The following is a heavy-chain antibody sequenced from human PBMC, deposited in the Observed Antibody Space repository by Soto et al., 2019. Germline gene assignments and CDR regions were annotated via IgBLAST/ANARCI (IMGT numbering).Heavy chain of an antibody. D-gene: IGHD3-22*01. CDR2: IYYSGST. V-gene: IGHV4-59*13. CDR1: GGSSSTYY. J-gene: IGHJ4*02. CDR3: ATYRYYYDSSGYFGY. Sequence: LETLSLTCTVSGGSSSTYYWSWIRQPPGKGLEWIGYIYYSGSTNYNPSLKSRVTISVDTSKNQFSLKLSSVTAADTAVYYCATYRYYYDSSGYFGYWGQGTLGTVSS.